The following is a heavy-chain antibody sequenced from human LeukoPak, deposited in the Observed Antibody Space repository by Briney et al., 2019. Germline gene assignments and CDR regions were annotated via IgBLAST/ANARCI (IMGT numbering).Heavy chain of an antibody. CDR1: GFTFSSYA. V-gene: IGHV3-30*04. J-gene: IGHJ4*02. Sequence: PGRSLRLSCAASGFTFSSYAMHWVRQAPGKGLEWVAVISYDGSNKYYADSVKGRFTISRDNSKNTLYLQMNSLRAEDTAAYYCARDHDVYWGQGTLVTVSS. CDR2: ISYDGSNK. CDR3: ARDHDVY.